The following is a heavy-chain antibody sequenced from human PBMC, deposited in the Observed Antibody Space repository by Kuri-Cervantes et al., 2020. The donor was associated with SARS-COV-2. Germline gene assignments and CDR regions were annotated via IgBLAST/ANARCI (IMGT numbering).Heavy chain of an antibody. Sequence: GESLKISCTASGFTFGDYAMSWVRQAPGKGLEWVGFIRSKAYGGTTEYAASVKGRFTISRDDSKSIAYLQMNSLKTEDTAVYYCTRGGGVTGYYYHCMDVWGKGTTVTVSS. D-gene: IGHD3-16*01. CDR2: IRSKAYGGTT. J-gene: IGHJ6*03. CDR3: TRGGGVTGYYYHCMDV. CDR1: GFTFGDYA. V-gene: IGHV3-49*04.